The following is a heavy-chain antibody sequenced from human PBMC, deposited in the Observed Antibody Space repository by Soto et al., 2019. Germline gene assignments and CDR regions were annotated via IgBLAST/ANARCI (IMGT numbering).Heavy chain of an antibody. CDR2: IYYSGST. Sequence: QVQLQESGPGLVKPSQTLSLTCTVSGGSISSSGYYWNWIRQHPGKGLEWIGYIYYSGSTYYNPSFKGRVTISVDTSKNLCSLKLSSVTAADTSVYYGARMLGATIFDYWGQGTLVTVSS. CDR3: ARMLGATIFDY. V-gene: IGHV4-31*03. J-gene: IGHJ4*02. CDR1: GGSISSSGYY. D-gene: IGHD5-12*01.